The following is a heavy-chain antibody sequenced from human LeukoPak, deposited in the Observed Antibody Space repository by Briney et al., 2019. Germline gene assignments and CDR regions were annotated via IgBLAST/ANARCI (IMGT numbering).Heavy chain of an antibody. V-gene: IGHV3-23*01. J-gene: IGHJ4*02. CDR1: GFTFSNYA. CDR3: ARGFRDSFDSSHLYYVSYY. CDR2: ITASGDST. Sequence: GGSLRLSCAASGFTFSNYAMNWVRQTPGKGLEWVSTITASGDSTYYADSVKGRFTVSRDNSKYTLYLQMNSLRAEDTAVYYCARGFRDSFDSSHLYYVSYYWGQGTLVTVSS. D-gene: IGHD3-22*01.